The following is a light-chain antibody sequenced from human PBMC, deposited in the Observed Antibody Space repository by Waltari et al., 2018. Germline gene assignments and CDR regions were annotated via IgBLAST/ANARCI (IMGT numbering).Light chain of an antibody. J-gene: IGLJ2*01. Sequence: QSVLTQPPSASGTPGQRVTISCSGSNSNIGSNPLNWYQQLPGTARKLLIYTNNERPSGVPSRFSGSKSGTSASRGISGLQSEDEGEYYCAAWDDRLNGVVFGGGTKLTVL. CDR2: TNN. CDR1: NSNIGSNP. CDR3: AAWDDRLNGVV. V-gene: IGLV1-44*01.